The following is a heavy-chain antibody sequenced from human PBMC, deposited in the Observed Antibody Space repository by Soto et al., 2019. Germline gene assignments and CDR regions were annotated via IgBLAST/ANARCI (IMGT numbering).Heavy chain of an antibody. J-gene: IGHJ6*02. CDR2: IGSADDP. Sequence: EVQLVESGGGVVQPGGSLRLSCAASGFTFSTYDMHWVRQATGKGLGWVSAIGSADDPYYLGSVKGRFTISRENAKNSLYLQMNSLRAGDTAVYYCARAYSGRLPRRADYYFAMDVWGQGTSVTVSS. V-gene: IGHV3-13*05. D-gene: IGHD2-15*01. CDR3: ARAYSGRLPRRADYYFAMDV. CDR1: GFTFSTYD.